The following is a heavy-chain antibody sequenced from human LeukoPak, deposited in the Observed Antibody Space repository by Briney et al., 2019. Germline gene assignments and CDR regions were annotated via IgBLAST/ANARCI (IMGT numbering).Heavy chain of an antibody. V-gene: IGHV3-30*04. CDR1: GFTFSSYA. CDR3: ARDNSGSYRAMFDY. D-gene: IGHD1-26*01. CDR2: ISYDGSNK. J-gene: IGHJ4*02. Sequence: GGSLRLFCAASGFTFSSYAMHWVRQAPGKGLEWVAVISYDGSNKYYADSVKGRFTISRDNSKNTLYLQMNSLRAEDTAVYYCARDNSGSYRAMFDYWGQGTLVTVSS.